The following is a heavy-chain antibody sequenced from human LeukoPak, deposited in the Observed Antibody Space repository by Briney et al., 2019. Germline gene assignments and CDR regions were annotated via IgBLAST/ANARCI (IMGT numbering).Heavy chain of an antibody. CDR1: GYTFTGYY. V-gene: IGHV1-2*02. D-gene: IGHD3-22*01. CDR3: ARGTMNLDS. J-gene: IGHJ4*02. Sequence: GASVKVPCKASGYTFTGYYMHWVRQAPGQGLEWMGWINPNSGGTNYAQKFQGRVTMTRDTSISTAYMELNRLKFDDTAVYYCARGTMNLDSWGQGTLVTVSS. CDR2: INPNSGGT.